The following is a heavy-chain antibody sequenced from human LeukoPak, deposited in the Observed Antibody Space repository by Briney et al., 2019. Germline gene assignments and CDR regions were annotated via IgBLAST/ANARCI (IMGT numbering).Heavy chain of an antibody. CDR3: AKGPQGD. J-gene: IGHJ4*02. V-gene: IGHV3-23*01. D-gene: IGHD3-16*01. Sequence: GGSLRLSCAASGFTFSNYAMNWLRQAPGKGLEWVSAIDSGGGTYYADSVKGRFTISRDNSKNTLYLQLNSLRAEDTAVYYCAKGPQGDWGQGALVTVSS. CDR1: GFTFSNYA. CDR2: IDSGGGT.